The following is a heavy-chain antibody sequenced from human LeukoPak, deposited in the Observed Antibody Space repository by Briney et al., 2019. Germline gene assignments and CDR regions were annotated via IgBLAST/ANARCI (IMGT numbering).Heavy chain of an antibody. D-gene: IGHD3-22*01. J-gene: IGHJ4*02. CDR1: GYSISSGYY. V-gene: IGHV4-38-2*01. Sequence: SETLSLTCAVSGYSISSGYYWGWIRQPPGKGLKWSGSIYHSGSTYYNPSLKSRVTISVDTSKNKFSMKLRTVTAAETAVYYCARLRTMIGVGYGGQGTLVTVSS. CDR3: ARLRTMIGVGY. CDR2: IYHSGST.